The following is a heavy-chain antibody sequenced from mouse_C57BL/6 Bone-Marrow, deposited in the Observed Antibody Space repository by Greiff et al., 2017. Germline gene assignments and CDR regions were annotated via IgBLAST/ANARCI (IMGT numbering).Heavy chain of an antibody. D-gene: IGHD3-3*01. Sequence: QVQLKQPGAELVKPGASVKMSCKASGYTFTSYWITWVKQRPGQGLEWIGDIYPGSGRTTYNEKFKSKATLTVDTSSSTAYMQLSSLTSEDSAVYYCARGGRPFAYWGQGTLVTVSA. J-gene: IGHJ3*01. V-gene: IGHV1-55*01. CDR1: GYTFTSYW. CDR2: IYPGSGRT. CDR3: ARGGRPFAY.